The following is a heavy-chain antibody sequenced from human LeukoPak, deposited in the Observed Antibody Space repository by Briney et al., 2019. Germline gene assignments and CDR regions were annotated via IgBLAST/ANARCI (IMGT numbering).Heavy chain of an antibody. J-gene: IGHJ4*02. D-gene: IGHD3-10*01. CDR1: GGSFSGYY. V-gene: IGHV4-34*01. CDR2: INHSGSA. Sequence: SETLSLTCAVSGGSFSGYYWTWIRQPPGKGLEWIGEINHSGSANYNPSLKSRVTISLDTSKDQFSLKLSSVTAADTAVYYCARTSGGYWGQGTLVTVSS. CDR3: ARTSGGY.